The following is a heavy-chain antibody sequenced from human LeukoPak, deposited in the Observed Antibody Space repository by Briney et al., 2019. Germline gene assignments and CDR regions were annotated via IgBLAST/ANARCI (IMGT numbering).Heavy chain of an antibody. CDR1: GFTFSSDA. D-gene: IGHD6-19*01. Sequence: GGSLRLSCAASGFTFSSDAMSWVRQAPGKGLEGVSAISGSGGSTYSADSVKGRFTISRDNSKNKLYLQLNRLRAEDKDVYYCAKGVGHYSSGFDDAFDIWGQGTMVTVSS. CDR2: ISGSGGST. CDR3: AKGVGHYSSGFDDAFDI. V-gene: IGHV3-23*01. J-gene: IGHJ3*02.